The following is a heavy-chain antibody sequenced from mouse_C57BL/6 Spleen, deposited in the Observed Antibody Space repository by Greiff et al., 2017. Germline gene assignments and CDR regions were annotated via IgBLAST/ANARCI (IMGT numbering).Heavy chain of an antibody. CDR3: ARGLRRDYAMDY. V-gene: IGHV14-2*01. D-gene: IGHD2-4*01. CDR1: GFNIKDYY. Sequence: EVHLVESGAELVKPGASVKLSCTASGFNIKDYYMHWVKQRTEQGLEWIGRIDPEDGETKYAPTFQGKATITADTSSNTAYLQLSSLSSEDTAVYYCARGLRRDYAMDYWGQGTSGTVSS. CDR2: IDPEDGET. J-gene: IGHJ4*01.